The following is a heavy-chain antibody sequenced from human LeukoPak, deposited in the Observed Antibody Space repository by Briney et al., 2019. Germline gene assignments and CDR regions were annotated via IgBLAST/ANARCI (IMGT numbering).Heavy chain of an antibody. J-gene: IGHJ4*02. D-gene: IGHD6-13*01. Sequence: GESLKISCKGSGYIFTSYWIGWVRQMPGKGLEWMGIIDPGDSDTTYSPSFQGQVTISADKSISTAYLQCSSLKASDTAMYYCARVGRSTWYDFDYWGQGTLVTVSS. V-gene: IGHV5-51*01. CDR3: ARVGRSTWYDFDY. CDR2: IDPGDSDT. CDR1: GYIFTSYW.